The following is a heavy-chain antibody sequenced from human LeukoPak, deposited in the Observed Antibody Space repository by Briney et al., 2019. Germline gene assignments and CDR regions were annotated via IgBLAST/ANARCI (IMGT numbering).Heavy chain of an antibody. CDR2: IIPIFGTA. D-gene: IGHD3-22*01. V-gene: IGHV1-69*13. J-gene: IGHJ4*02. CDR1: GGTFSSYA. Sequence: ASVKVSCKASGGTFSSYAISWVRQAPGQGLEWMGGIIPIFGTANYAQKFQGRVTITADESTSTAYMELSSLRSEDTAVYYCARGGAVMRYDSSGYYVYWGQGTLVTVSS. CDR3: ARGGAVMRYDSSGYYVY.